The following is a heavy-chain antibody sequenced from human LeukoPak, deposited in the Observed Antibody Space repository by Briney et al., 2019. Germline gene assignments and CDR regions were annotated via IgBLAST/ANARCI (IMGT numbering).Heavy chain of an antibody. J-gene: IGHJ5*02. CDR3: ATFLDVAGWFDP. CDR1: GGSISSGGFS. V-gene: IGHV4-31*03. CDR2: IYSSGEN. Sequence: SQTLSLTCTVSGGSISSGGFSWSWIRQPPGKGLEWIGTIYSSGENYYHPSLKSRLTLSIDTSKNQFSLKLKSVTAADTAVYYCATFLDVAGWFDPWGQGTLVTVSS. D-gene: IGHD1-1*01.